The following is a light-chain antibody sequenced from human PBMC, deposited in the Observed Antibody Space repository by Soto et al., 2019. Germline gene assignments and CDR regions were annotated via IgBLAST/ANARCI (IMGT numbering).Light chain of an antibody. CDR3: QTWGTGIETV. V-gene: IGLV4-69*01. J-gene: IGLJ3*02. CDR2: VNSDGSH. Sequence: QLVLTQSPSASASLGASVKLTCTLSSGHINYAIAWHQQQPEKGPRYLMKVNSDGSHNKGDGIPDRFSGSSSGAERYLTISSLQSEDEADYYCQTWGTGIETVFGGGTKVTVL. CDR1: SGHINYA.